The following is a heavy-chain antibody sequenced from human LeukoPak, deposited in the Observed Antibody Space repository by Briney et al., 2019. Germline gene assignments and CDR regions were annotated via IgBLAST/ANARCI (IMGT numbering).Heavy chain of an antibody. CDR3: ARVGGYCSSSTCYGCDY. J-gene: IGHJ4*02. V-gene: IGHV4-59*12. CDR1: GDSIGSYY. Sequence: SETLSLTCTVPGDSIGSYYWSWIRQPPGKGLEWIGYIFYTGSTNYNPSLKSRVTMSVDTSKNQFSLKLSSVSAADTAVYYGARVGGYCSSSTCYGCDYWGQGTLVTVSS. D-gene: IGHD2-2*01. CDR2: IFYTGST.